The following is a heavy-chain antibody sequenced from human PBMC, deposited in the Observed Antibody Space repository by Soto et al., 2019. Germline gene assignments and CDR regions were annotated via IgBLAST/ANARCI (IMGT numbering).Heavy chain of an antibody. CDR2: INHSGST. V-gene: IGHV4-34*01. CDR1: GGSFSGYY. J-gene: IGHJ5*02. Sequence: SLACAVYGGSFSGYYWSWIRQPPGKGLEWIGEINHSGSTNYNPSLKSRVTISVDTSKNQFSLKLSSVTAADTAVYYCARGSGYCSGGRCFTLLTYAPWWFDPWGQGTLVTVSS. CDR3: ARGSGYCSGGRCFTLLTYAPWWFDP. D-gene: IGHD2-15*01.